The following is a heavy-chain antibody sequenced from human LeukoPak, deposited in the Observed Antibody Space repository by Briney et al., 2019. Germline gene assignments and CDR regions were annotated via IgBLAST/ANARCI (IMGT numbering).Heavy chain of an antibody. V-gene: IGHV1-46*01. CDR1: GYTFTSYY. CDR3: ARVGYSSSWYASFDY. D-gene: IGHD6-13*01. CDR2: INPSGGST. Sequence: ASVKVSCKASGYTFTSYYMHWVRQAPGQELEWMGIINPSGGSTSYAQKFQGRVTMTRDTSTSTVYMELSSLRSEDTAVYYCARVGYSSSWYASFDYWGQGTLVTVSS. J-gene: IGHJ4*02.